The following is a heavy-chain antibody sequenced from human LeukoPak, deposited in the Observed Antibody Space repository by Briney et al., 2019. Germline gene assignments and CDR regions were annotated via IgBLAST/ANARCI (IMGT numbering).Heavy chain of an antibody. V-gene: IGHV3-30*18. CDR2: ISYDGSNK. J-gene: IGHJ5*02. D-gene: IGHD6-13*01. Sequence: PGGSLRLSCAASGFTFSGYGMHWVRQAPGKGLEWVAVISYDGSNKYYADSVKGRFTISRDNSKNTLYLQMNSLRAEDTAVYYCAKGTQQLVLGWFDPWGQGTLVTVSS. CDR1: GFTFSGYG. CDR3: AKGTQQLVLGWFDP.